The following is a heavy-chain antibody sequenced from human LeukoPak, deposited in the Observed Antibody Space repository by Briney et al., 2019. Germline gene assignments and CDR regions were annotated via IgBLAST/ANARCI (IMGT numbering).Heavy chain of an antibody. CDR1: GFTFSNAW. J-gene: IGHJ3*02. CDR3: TTFFGIAVAGTDI. D-gene: IGHD6-19*01. Sequence: GGSLRLSCAASGFTFSNAWMSWVRQAPGKGLEWVGRIKSKTDGGTTDYAAPVKGRFTISRDDSKNTLYLQMNSLKTEDTAVYYCTTFFGIAVAGTDIWGQGTMVTVSS. CDR2: IKSKTDGGTT. V-gene: IGHV3-15*01.